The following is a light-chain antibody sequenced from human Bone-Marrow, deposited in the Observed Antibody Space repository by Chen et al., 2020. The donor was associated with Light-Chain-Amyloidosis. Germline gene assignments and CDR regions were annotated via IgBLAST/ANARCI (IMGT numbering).Light chain of an antibody. CDR3: QAYQGSSQGV. Sequence: FMLTQPHSVSESPRQTVIISCSRSSSSIATNYVQWYQQRPGSSPTTVIYEDDHRPSGVPERFSGAIDRSSNSGALTSSGLKTEDEADYYCQAYQGSSQGVFGGGTKLTVL. CDR1: SSSIATNY. J-gene: IGLJ3*02. V-gene: IGLV6-57*01. CDR2: EDD.